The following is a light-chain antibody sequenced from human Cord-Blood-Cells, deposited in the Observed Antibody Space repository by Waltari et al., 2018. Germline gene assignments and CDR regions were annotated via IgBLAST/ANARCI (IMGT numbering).Light chain of an antibody. CDR1: SSDVGGYNY. CDR3: SSYTSSSTLV. J-gene: IGLJ3*02. V-gene: IGLV2-14*01. CDR2: DVS. Sequence: QSALTQPASVSGSPGQSLTISCPGTSSDVGGYNYASWYQQHPGTAPKLMIYDVSNRPSGVSNRFSGSKSGNTASLTISGLQAEDEADYYCSSYTSSSTLVFGGGTKLTVL.